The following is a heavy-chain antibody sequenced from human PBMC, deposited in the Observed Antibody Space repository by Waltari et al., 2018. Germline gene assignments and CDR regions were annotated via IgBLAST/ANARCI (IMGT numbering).Heavy chain of an antibody. V-gene: IGHV3-7*01. CDR3: TRDPLRRYDY. J-gene: IGHJ4*02. D-gene: IGHD3-16*01. CDR1: GFTFSHYW. Sequence: EVQLVESGGGLVQPGGSLRLSCVASGFTFSHYWITWVRQAPGEGLGWVASIKEDGGGNNYVDSVKGRFTIARDNAENSVNLQMNSLRAEDTAVYYCTRDPLRRYDYWGQGTLVTVSS. CDR2: IKEDGGGN.